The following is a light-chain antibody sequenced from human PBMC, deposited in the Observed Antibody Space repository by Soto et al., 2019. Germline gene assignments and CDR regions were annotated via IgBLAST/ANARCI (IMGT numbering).Light chain of an antibody. CDR1: QAISNY. CDR3: QQLTT. J-gene: IGKJ2*01. CDR2: AVS. V-gene: IGKV1-9*01. Sequence: DIPLTQSPSFLSASVGDRVTITCRASQAISNYFAWYQQKPGKAPRLLIYAVSTLQSGVPSRFSGSGSGTEFTLTISSLQPAYFATYYCQQLTTFGQGTKLEIK.